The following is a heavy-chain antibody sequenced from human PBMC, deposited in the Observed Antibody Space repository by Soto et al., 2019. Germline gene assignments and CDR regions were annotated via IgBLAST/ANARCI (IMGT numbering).Heavy chain of an antibody. CDR1: GFTFSSYA. J-gene: IGHJ4*02. V-gene: IGHV3-30-3*01. CDR3: AIAVRYCISTSCYAPFDY. D-gene: IGHD2-2*01. Sequence: QVQLVESGGGVVQPGRSLRLSCAASGFTFSSYAMHWVRQAPGKGLEWVAVISYDGSKKYYADSVKGRFTISRDNSKNTLYLQMNSLRAEDTAVYYCAIAVRYCISTSCYAPFDYWGQGTLVTVSS. CDR2: ISYDGSKK.